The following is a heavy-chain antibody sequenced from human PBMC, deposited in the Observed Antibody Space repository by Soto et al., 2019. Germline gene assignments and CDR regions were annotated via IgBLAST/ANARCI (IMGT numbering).Heavy chain of an antibody. J-gene: IGHJ6*02. V-gene: IGHV4-34*01. Sequence: SETLSLTCAVYGGSFIGYYWNWSLQPPWKGLEWIGEINHSGSTNYNPSLKSRVTISVDTSKNQFTLKLSSVTAADTAVYFCARGRGYCSSTSCLARPGRENPFYYYDMDVWGQGTTVTVSS. CDR1: GGSFIGYY. CDR2: INHSGST. CDR3: ARGRGYCSSTSCLARPGRENPFYYYDMDV. D-gene: IGHD2-2*01.